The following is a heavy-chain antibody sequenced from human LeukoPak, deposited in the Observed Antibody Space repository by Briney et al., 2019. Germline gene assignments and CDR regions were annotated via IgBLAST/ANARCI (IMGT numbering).Heavy chain of an antibody. D-gene: IGHD3-22*01. J-gene: IGHJ4*02. CDR3: AREGPQYDSSDYFDY. Sequence: SVKVSCKASGGTFSSYAISWVRQAPGQGLEWMGGIIPIFGTANYAQKFQGRVTITADESTSTAYMELSSLRSEDTAVYYCAREGPQYDSSDYFDYWGQGTLVTVSS. CDR1: GGTFSSYA. CDR2: IIPIFGTA. V-gene: IGHV1-69*13.